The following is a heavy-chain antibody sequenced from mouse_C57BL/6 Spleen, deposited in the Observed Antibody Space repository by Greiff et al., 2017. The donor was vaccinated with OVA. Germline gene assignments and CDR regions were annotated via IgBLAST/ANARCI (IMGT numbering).Heavy chain of an antibody. CDR3: AREYYYGSSYVRYFDV. CDR1: GYTFTSYW. D-gene: IGHD1-1*01. V-gene: IGHV1-53*01. CDR2: INPSNGGT. J-gene: IGHJ1*03. Sequence: QVQLKQPGTELVKPGASVKLSCKASGYTFTSYWMHWVKQRPGQGLEWIGNINPSNGGTNYNEKFKSKATLTVDKSSSTAYMQLSSLTSEDSAVYYCAREYYYGSSYVRYFDVWGTGTTVTVSS.